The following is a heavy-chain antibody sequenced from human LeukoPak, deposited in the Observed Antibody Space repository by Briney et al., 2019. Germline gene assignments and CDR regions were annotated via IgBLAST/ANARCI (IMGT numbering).Heavy chain of an antibody. CDR2: INPYSGDT. CDR1: GYTFTTYF. Sequence: ASVKVSCKTSGYTFTTYFIHWVRQAPGQGLEWMGGINPYSGDTKNAKKFQGRVTMTRDTSISTAYMELSRLMSDDTAVYYCARYWAEPAATDDAFDIWGQGTMVVVSS. D-gene: IGHD2-15*01. CDR3: ARYWAEPAATDDAFDI. V-gene: IGHV1-2*02. J-gene: IGHJ3*02.